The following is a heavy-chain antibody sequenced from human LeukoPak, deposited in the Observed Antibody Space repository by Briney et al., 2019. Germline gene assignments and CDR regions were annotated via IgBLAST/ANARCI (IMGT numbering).Heavy chain of an antibody. J-gene: IGHJ6*02. D-gene: IGHD3-16*01. CDR3: ARDKVGYTYGYVRANYGMDV. CDR1: GFNVSNNY. CDR2: IYSGGST. V-gene: IGHV3-66*01. Sequence: GGSLRLSCVASGFNVSNNYMSWVRQAPGKGLEWVSFIYSGGSTNHADSVKGRFIISRDNSKSTPFLQMNSLRAEDTAVYYCARDKVGYTYGYVRANYGMDVWGQGTTVIVSS.